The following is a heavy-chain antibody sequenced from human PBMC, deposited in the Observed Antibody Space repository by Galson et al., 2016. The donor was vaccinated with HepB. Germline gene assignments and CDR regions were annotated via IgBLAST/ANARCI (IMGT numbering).Heavy chain of an antibody. V-gene: IGHV6-1*01. CDR2: TYSRSKWYN. D-gene: IGHD3-16*01. CDR3: ARETVRALGGLDY. Sequence: CAISGDSVSSNSSAWNWIRQSPSRGLEWLGRTYSRSKWYNPYAVSVKSRITINPDTSKNQISLQLNSVTPEDTAVYYCARETVRALGGLDYWGQGTLVTVSS. J-gene: IGHJ4*02. CDR1: GDSVSSNSSA.